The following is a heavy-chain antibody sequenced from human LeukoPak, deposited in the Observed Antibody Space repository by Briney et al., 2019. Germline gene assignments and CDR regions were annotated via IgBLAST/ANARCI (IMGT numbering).Heavy chain of an antibody. CDR2: ISSSGCTI. D-gene: IGHD6-13*01. V-gene: IGHV3-11*04. CDR1: VFTFRHYY. Sequence: GRSLRLSRASSVFTFRHYYMSWMRQARAKGRVGVSYISSSGCTIYYADSLKGRFTISRHNPKNCLYVEMNSLRAEDTAVYYCARDVKIAAAGPHAEYFQHWGQGTLVTVSS. CDR3: ARDVKIAAAGPHAEYFQH. J-gene: IGHJ1*01.